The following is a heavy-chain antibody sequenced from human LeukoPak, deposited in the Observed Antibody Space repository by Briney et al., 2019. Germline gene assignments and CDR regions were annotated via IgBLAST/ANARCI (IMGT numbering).Heavy chain of an antibody. CDR1: GGSISSNSYY. V-gene: IGHV4-39*02. J-gene: IGHJ2*01. D-gene: IGHD6-13*01. Sequence: PSETLSLTCTVSGGSISSNSYYWGWLRQPPGKGLEWIGSIYYSGNTYYHPSLKSRVTISVDTSKNHFSLKLSSVTAADTAVYYCARGGADSSSWHPFDLHWYFDLWGRGTLVTVSS. CDR2: IYYSGNT. CDR3: ARGGADSSSWHPFDLHWYFDL.